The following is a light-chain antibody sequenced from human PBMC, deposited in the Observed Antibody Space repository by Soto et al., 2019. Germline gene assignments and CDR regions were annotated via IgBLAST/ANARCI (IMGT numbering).Light chain of an antibody. CDR1: QSVSTN. V-gene: IGKV3-15*01. CDR2: GAS. CDR3: QQYNKWLPYT. Sequence: EIVMTQSPATLSVSPGERATLSCRASQSVSTNLAWYQQKPGQAPRLLMYGASTRATGIPARFSGSGSGTEFTLPLSRLQSAHFSVYSSQQYNKWLPYTSGQPTTQAI. J-gene: IGKJ2*01.